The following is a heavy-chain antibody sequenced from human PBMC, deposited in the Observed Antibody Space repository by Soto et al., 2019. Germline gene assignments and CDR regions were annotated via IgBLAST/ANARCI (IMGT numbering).Heavy chain of an antibody. Sequence: GGSLRLSCAASGFTFSSYAMSWVRQAPGKGLEWVSAISGSGGSTYYADSVKGRFTISRDNSKNTLYLQMNSLRAEDTAVYYCAKDSFVVVVAASRASASGYWGQGTLVTVSS. D-gene: IGHD2-15*01. CDR2: ISGSGGST. J-gene: IGHJ4*02. CDR1: GFTFSSYA. CDR3: AKDSFVVVVAASRASASGY. V-gene: IGHV3-23*01.